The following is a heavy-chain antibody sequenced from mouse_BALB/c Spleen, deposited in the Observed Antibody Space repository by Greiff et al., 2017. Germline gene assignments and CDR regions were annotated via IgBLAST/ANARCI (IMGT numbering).Heavy chain of an antibody. CDR2: ISSGGSYT. D-gene: IGHD5-1*01. CDR3: ARQEYLAWFAY. V-gene: IGHV5-6*01. Sequence: EVKLVESGGDLVKPGGSLKLSCAASGFTFSSYGMSWVRQTPDKRLEWVATISSGGSYTYYPDSVKGRFTISRDNAKNTLYLQMSSLKSEDTAMYYCARQEYLAWFAYWGQGTLVTVSA. CDR1: GFTFSSYG. J-gene: IGHJ3*01.